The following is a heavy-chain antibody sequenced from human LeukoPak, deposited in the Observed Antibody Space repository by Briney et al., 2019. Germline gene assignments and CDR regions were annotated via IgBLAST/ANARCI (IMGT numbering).Heavy chain of an antibody. CDR1: GGSISSSNYY. Sequence: SETLSLTCTVSGGSISSSNYYWGWIRQPPGKGLEWIGSIYYSGSTYYNPSLKSRVTISVDTSKNQFSLKLSSVTAADTAVYYCARSPRSSGYFYFFDYWGQGTLVTVSS. D-gene: IGHD3-22*01. V-gene: IGHV4-39*01. CDR2: IYYSGST. CDR3: ARSPRSSGYFYFFDY. J-gene: IGHJ4*02.